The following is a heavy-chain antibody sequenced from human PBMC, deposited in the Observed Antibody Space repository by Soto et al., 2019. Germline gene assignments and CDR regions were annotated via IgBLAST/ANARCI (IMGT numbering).Heavy chain of an antibody. Sequence: SVKVSCKASGGTFSSHAISWVRQAPGQGLEWMGGIIPIFGTANYAQKFQGRVTITADKSTSTADMELSSLRSEDTAVYYCARYCSGGSCYGLSNYYYYYGMDVWGQGTTVTVSS. J-gene: IGHJ6*02. V-gene: IGHV1-69*06. CDR1: GGTFSSHA. CDR2: IIPIFGTA. D-gene: IGHD2-15*01. CDR3: ARYCSGGSCYGLSNYYYYYGMDV.